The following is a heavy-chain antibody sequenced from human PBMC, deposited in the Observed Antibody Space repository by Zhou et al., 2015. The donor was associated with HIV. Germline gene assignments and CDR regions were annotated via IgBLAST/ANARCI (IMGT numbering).Heavy chain of an antibody. D-gene: IGHD2-2*01. CDR3: ARTVVPAAIGDLYYYGMDV. Sequence: QVQLVQSGAEVKKPGSSVKVSCKASGGTFSSYTISWVRQAPGQGLEWMGRIIPILGIANYAQKFQGRVTITADKSTSTAYMELSSLRSEDTAVYYCARTVVPAAIGDLYYYGMDVWGQGTTVTVSS. CDR2: IIPILGIA. V-gene: IGHV1-69*02. CDR1: GGTFSSYT. J-gene: IGHJ6*02.